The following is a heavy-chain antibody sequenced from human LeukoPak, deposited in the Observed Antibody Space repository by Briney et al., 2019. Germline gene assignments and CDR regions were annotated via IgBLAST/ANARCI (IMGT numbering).Heavy chain of an antibody. V-gene: IGHV4-4*07. D-gene: IGHD6-13*01. CDR2: IYTSGST. Sequence: KPSETLSLTCTVSGGSISSYYGSWIRQTAGKGLEWIERIYTSGSTNYNPSVKSRVTITVVTSNNQFSLKLSSVTAADPALYYCARDGYSSSWYWFDPWGQGSLVTVSS. CDR3: ARDGYSSSWYWFDP. CDR1: GGSISSYY. J-gene: IGHJ5*02.